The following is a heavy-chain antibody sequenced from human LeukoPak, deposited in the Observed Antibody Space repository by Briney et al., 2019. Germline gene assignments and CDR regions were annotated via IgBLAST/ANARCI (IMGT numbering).Heavy chain of an antibody. Sequence: SETLSLTCAVYGGSFSGYYWSWIRQSPGKGLEWIGEINHSGASNYNPSLKSRVTISVDTSKNQFSLKVSSVTAADTAVYYCARGPARDDIVVVPAATRRFDYRGQGTLVTVSS. CDR2: INHSGAS. CDR3: ARGPARDDIVVVPAATRRFDY. J-gene: IGHJ4*02. V-gene: IGHV4-34*01. CDR1: GGSFSGYY. D-gene: IGHD2-2*01.